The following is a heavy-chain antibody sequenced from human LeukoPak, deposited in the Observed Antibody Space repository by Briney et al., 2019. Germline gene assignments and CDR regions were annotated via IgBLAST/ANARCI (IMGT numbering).Heavy chain of an antibody. CDR2: IGGGAGLT. Sequence: GGSLRLSCTTSGFTFGKYIMTWVRQAPGKGLEWVSSIGGGAGLTFYADSVKGRFRISRDDSKNTVFLQISSLRVEDTARYYCAKWGGTKTIGTIWYGPLDHWGQGTQVTVSS. V-gene: IGHV3-23*01. J-gene: IGHJ4*02. D-gene: IGHD2-2*01. CDR3: AKWGGTKTIGTIWYGPLDH. CDR1: GFTFGKYI.